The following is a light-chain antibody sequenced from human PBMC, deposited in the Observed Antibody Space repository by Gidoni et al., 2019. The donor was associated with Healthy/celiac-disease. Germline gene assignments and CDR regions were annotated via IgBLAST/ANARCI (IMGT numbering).Light chain of an antibody. J-gene: IGLJ1*01. CDR3: AAWDDSLNGL. CDR2: SNN. CDR1: SSNLGSNT. Sequence: QSVLTQPPSASGTPGQRVTIPCSGSSSNLGSNTVNWYQQLPGTAPKLRIYSNNQRPSGVPDRFSGSKSGTSASLAISGLQSEDEADYYCAAWDDSLNGLFGTGTKVTVL. V-gene: IGLV1-44*01.